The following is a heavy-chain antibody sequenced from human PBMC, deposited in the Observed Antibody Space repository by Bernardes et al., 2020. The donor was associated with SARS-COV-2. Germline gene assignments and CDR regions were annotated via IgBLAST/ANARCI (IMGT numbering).Heavy chain of an antibody. Sequence: GESLKISCKGSGYSFTSYWIGWVRQMPGKGLEWMGIIYPGDSDTRYSPSFQGQVTISADKSISTAYLQWSSLKAEDTALYHCARGGLLWFGELFGGMDVWGQGTTVTVSS. CDR3: ARGGLLWFGELFGGMDV. CDR1: GYSFTSYW. J-gene: IGHJ6*02. CDR2: IYPGDSDT. D-gene: IGHD3-10*01. V-gene: IGHV5-51*01.